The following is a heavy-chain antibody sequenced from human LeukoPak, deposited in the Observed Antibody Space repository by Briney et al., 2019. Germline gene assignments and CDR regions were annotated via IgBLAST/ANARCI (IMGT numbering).Heavy chain of an antibody. CDR1: GFNFIDYE. D-gene: IGHD6-19*01. J-gene: IGHJ4*02. V-gene: IGHV3-13*01. CDR2: IGIRGDT. CDR3: ARGGIQVSGIDEFDY. Sequence: PGGSLRLSCAASGFNFIDYEMHWVRQVIGKGLEWVSAIGIRGDTHYSGSVKGRFTISRENAESSLYLQMDSLRAEDTAVYYCARGGIQVSGIDEFDYWGQGTLVTVSS.